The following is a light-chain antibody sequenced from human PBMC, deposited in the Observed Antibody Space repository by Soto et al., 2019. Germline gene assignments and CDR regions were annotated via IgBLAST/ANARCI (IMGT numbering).Light chain of an antibody. CDR1: QSVLYSSNNKNY. V-gene: IGKV4-1*01. CDR2: WAS. Sequence: DIVMTQSPDSLAVSLGERATINCKSSQSVLYSSNNKNYLAWYQQRPGQPPNLLIYWASTRESGVPDRFSGSGSGTDFTLTISRLQAEDVAIYYCQQYVSFPWTFGQGTKVEIK. CDR3: QQYVSFPWT. J-gene: IGKJ1*01.